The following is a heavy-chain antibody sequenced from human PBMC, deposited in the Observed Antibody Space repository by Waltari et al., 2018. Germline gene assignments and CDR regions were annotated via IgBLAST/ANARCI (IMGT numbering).Heavy chain of an antibody. J-gene: IGHJ6*02. V-gene: IGHV4-34*01. Sequence: QVQLQQWGAGLLKPSETLSLTCAVYGGSFSGYYWSWIRPPPGKGLGWIGEINHSGSTNYNPSLKSRVTISVDTSKNQFSLKLSSVTAADTAVYYCARRGLLWFGRGHYYYYYGMDVWGQGTTVTVSS. D-gene: IGHD3-10*01. CDR3: ARRGLLWFGRGHYYYYYGMDV. CDR1: GGSFSGYY. CDR2: INHSGST.